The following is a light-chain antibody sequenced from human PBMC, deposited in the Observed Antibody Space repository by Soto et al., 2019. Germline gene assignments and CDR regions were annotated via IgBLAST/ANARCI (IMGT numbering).Light chain of an antibody. Sequence: IVLTQSPATLSLSPGERATLSCSASQSVSSYLAWSQQKPGQAPRLLIYDASHRATGIPARFSGSGSGRDFTLTIRSLAPEDFAVYYCRHRSNWPPTFGQGTKLEIK. CDR2: DAS. V-gene: IGKV3-11*02. CDR1: QSVSSY. J-gene: IGKJ2*01. CDR3: RHRSNWPPT.